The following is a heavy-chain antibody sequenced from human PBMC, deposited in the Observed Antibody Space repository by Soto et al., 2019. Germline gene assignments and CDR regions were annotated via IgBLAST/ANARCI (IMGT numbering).Heavy chain of an antibody. D-gene: IGHD4-17*01. Sequence: QVQLVESGGGVVQPGRSLRLSCAASGFTFSSYGMHWVRQAPGKGLEWVAVIWYDGSNKYYADSVKGRFTISIDNSKNTLYLQMNSLRAEDTAVYYCARDWLFDGDLGGAGAFDIWGQGTMVTVSS. CDR2: IWYDGSNK. J-gene: IGHJ3*02. V-gene: IGHV3-33*01. CDR3: ARDWLFDGDLGGAGAFDI. CDR1: GFTFSSYG.